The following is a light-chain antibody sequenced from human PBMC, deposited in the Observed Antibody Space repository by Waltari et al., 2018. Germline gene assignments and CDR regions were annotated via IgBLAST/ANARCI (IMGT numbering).Light chain of an antibody. Sequence: EIVLTQSPDTLSLSPGERATLSCRASQSVGRSLAWYQQIPGQAPRLLIYGASSRATGIPDRFSGSGSGTDFSLTISRLEPEDFAVYFCQHYVRLPATFGQGTKVAI. CDR3: QHYVRLPAT. CDR2: GAS. J-gene: IGKJ1*01. CDR1: QSVGRS. V-gene: IGKV3-20*01.